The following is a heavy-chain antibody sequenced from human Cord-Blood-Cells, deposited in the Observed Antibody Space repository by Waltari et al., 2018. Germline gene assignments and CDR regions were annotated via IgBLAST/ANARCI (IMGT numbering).Heavy chain of an antibody. CDR3: AREDPSGLRAFDI. J-gene: IGHJ3*02. D-gene: IGHD3-16*01. Sequence: QVQLVQSGAEVKKPGASVKVSCKASGYTFTGYYMHWVRQAPGQGLEWMGWINPNSGGTNDAQKFQGRVTMTRDTSISTAYMELSRLRSDDTAVYYCAREDPSGLRAFDIWGQGTMVTVSS. CDR2: INPNSGGT. V-gene: IGHV1-2*02. CDR1: GYTFTGYY.